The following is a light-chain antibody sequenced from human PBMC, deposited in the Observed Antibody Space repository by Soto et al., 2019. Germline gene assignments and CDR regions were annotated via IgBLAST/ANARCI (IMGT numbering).Light chain of an antibody. CDR2: DNN. J-gene: IGLJ2*01. CDR1: SSNIGAGYA. CDR3: QSFDSSRLGLL. Sequence: QSVLTQPPSVSGAPGQRVTISCTGSSSNIGAGYAVHWYQQLPGKAPKLLMYDNNNRLSGVPKRFSGSKSGTSASLAIAGLQTEDEADYFCQSFDSSRLGLLFGGGTKLTVL. V-gene: IGLV1-40*01.